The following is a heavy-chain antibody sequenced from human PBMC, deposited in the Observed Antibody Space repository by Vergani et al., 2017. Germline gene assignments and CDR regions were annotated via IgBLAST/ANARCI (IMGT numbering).Heavy chain of an antibody. CDR2: ISGSGVST. CDR3: AKASSITMIVVVIRELVDPFDY. Sequence: EVQLLESGGGLVQPGGSLRLSCAASGFTFSSYAMSWVRQAPGKGLEWVSAISGSGVSTYYADSVKGRFTISRDNSKNTLYLQMNSLRAEDTAVYYCAKASSITMIVVVIRELVDPFDYWGQGTLVTVSS. J-gene: IGHJ4*02. CDR1: GFTFSSYA. V-gene: IGHV3-23*01. D-gene: IGHD3-22*01.